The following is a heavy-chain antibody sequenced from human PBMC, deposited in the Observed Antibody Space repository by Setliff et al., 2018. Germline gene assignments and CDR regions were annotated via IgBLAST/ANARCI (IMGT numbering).Heavy chain of an antibody. V-gene: IGHV1-18*01. J-gene: IGHJ6*03. CDR1: SYTFTNYG. CDR3: ARVRDCSGGICHRGFHHYMDV. D-gene: IGHD2-15*01. Sequence: ASVKVSCKTSSYTFTNYGINWVRQAPGRGLEWMGWITAYDGNTHYAQKFQGRVTMTADASTSTANMELRGLRSEDTAVYYCARVRDCSGGICHRGFHHYMDVWGKGTTVTVSS. CDR2: ITAYDGNT.